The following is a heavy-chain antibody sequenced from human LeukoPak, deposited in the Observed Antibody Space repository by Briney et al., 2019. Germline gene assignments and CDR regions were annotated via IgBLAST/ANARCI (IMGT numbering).Heavy chain of an antibody. V-gene: IGHV4-39*01. J-gene: IGHJ3*02. CDR3: ARLGGSGKDI. Sequence: PSETLSFTCTVSGGSISSSSYYWGWIRQPPGKGLEWIGSIYYSGSTYYNPSLKSRVTISVDTSKNQFSLKLSSVTAADTAVYYCARLGGSGKDIWGQGTMVTVSS. CDR2: IYYSGST. D-gene: IGHD3-10*01. CDR1: GGSISSSSYY.